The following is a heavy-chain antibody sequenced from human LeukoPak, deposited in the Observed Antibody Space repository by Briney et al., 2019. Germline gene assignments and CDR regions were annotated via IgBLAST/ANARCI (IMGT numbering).Heavy chain of an antibody. V-gene: IGHV4-30-4*08. J-gene: IGHJ3*02. Sequence: SEILSLTCIVSGGSIRNYNNYWGWIRQPPGKGLEWIGYIYYSGSTYYNPSLKSRVTISVDTSKNQFSLKLSSVTAADTAVYYCARVPLDRTNIVVVPAAISHPGAFDIWGQGTMVTVSS. CDR1: GGSIRNYNNY. CDR3: ARVPLDRTNIVVVPAAISHPGAFDI. CDR2: IYYSGST. D-gene: IGHD2-2*02.